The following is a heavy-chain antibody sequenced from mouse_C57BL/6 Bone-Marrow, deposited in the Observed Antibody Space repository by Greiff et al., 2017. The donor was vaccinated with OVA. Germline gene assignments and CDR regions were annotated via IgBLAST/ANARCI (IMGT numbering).Heavy chain of an antibody. Sequence: EVKLVESGGDLVKPGGSLKLSCAASGFTFSSYGMSWVRQTPDKRLEWVATISSGGSYTYYPDSVKGRFTISRDNAKNTLYLQMSSLKSEDTAMYYCARHDCGSSFSYWYFDVWGTGTTVTVSS. J-gene: IGHJ1*03. D-gene: IGHD1-1*01. CDR1: GFTFSSYG. CDR3: ARHDCGSSFSYWYFDV. V-gene: IGHV5-6*01. CDR2: ISSGGSYT.